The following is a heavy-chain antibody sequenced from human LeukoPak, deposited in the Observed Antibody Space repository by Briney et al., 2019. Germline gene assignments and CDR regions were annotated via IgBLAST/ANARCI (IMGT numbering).Heavy chain of an antibody. CDR2: INPNSGGT. CDR1: GYTFTGYY. J-gene: IGHJ3*02. V-gene: IGHV1-2*02. D-gene: IGHD2-21*02. CDR3: ARCLRGGDFVAQDAFDI. Sequence: ASVKVSCKASGYTFTGYYMHWVRQALGQGLEWMGWINPNSGGTNYAQKFQGRVTMTRDTSISTAYMELSRLRSEDTAVYYCARCLRGGDFVAQDAFDIWGQGTMVTVSS.